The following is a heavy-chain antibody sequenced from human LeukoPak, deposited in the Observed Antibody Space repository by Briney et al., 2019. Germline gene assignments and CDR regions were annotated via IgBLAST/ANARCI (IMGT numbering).Heavy chain of an antibody. CDR3: ARYEGP. J-gene: IGHJ5*02. D-gene: IGHD3-3*01. Sequence: SVKVSCKAPGGTSTAYPISGVRQAPEQGLEWMGRIIPIFGTANYAQKFQGRATITTDESTTTAYMELSSLRSEDTAVYYCARYEGPWGQGTLVTVSS. CDR1: GGTSTAYP. CDR2: IIPIFGTA. V-gene: IGHV1-69*05.